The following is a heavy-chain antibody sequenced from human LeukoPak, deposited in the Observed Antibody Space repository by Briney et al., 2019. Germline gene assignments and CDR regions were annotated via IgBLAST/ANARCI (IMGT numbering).Heavy chain of an antibody. CDR2: IYYSGNT. V-gene: IGHV4-30-4*08. J-gene: IGHJ5*02. D-gene: IGHD3-10*01. Sequence: SQTLSLTCTGSAGSISSGDYYWRWIRQPPGKGLEWFGYIYYSGNTYYSPFLKHLLTMSVDTSKNQFSLKLSSVTAADTAVYYCARGVTMVRGVPPNGFDPWGQGPLVTVSS. CDR3: ARGVTMVRGVPPNGFDP. CDR1: AGSISSGDYY.